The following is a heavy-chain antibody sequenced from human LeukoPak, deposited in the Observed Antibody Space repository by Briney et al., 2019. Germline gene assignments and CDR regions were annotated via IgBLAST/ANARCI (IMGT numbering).Heavy chain of an antibody. CDR1: GYTFTGYY. D-gene: IGHD6-13*01. CDR2: INPNSGGT. Sequence: ASVKVSCKASGYTFTGYYMHWVRQAPGQGLEWMGRINPNSGGTNYAQKFQGRVTMTRDTSISTAYMELSRLRSHDTAVYYCARVGYSSSWYFDYWGQGTLVTVFS. J-gene: IGHJ4*02. CDR3: ARVGYSSSWYFDY. V-gene: IGHV1-2*06.